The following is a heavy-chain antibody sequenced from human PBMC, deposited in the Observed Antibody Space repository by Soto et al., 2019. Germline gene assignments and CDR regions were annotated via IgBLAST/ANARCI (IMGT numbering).Heavy chain of an antibody. V-gene: IGHV1-2*04. CDR1: GYTFTGYY. CDR3: ARDLDYGGRNRAFDI. J-gene: IGHJ3*02. D-gene: IGHD4-17*01. Sequence: GASVKVSCKASGYTFTGYYMHWVRQAPGQGLEWMGWINPNSGGTNYAQKFQGWVTMTRDTSISTAYMELSRLRSDDTAVYYCARDLDYGGRNRAFDIWGQGTMVTVSS. CDR2: INPNSGGT.